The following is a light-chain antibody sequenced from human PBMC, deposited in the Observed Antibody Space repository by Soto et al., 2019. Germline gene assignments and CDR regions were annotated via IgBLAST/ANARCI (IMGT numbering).Light chain of an antibody. CDR2: GAS. CDR1: QSASRN. Sequence: EIVMTQSPATLSVSPGERATLSCRASQSASRNLAWYQQKPGQAPRLLIYGASTRATGIPARFSGSGSGTEFTLTISSLQSEDFAVYYCQQYNNWRRSFGQGTKLEIK. CDR3: QQYNNWRRS. V-gene: IGKV3-15*01. J-gene: IGKJ2*01.